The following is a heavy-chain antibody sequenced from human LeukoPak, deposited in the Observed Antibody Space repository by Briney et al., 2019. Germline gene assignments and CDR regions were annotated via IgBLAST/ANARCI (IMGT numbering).Heavy chain of an antibody. CDR3: AKAQTSTNDY. CDR2: IRYDGSNK. CDR1: GFTFSSYG. V-gene: IGHV3-30*02. Sequence: GGSLRLSCAASGFTFSSYGMHWVRQAPGKGLERVAFIRYDGSNKYYADSVKGRFTISRDNSKNTLYLQMNSLRAEDTAVYYCAKAQTSTNDYWGQGTLVTVSS. D-gene: IGHD1-7*01. J-gene: IGHJ4*02.